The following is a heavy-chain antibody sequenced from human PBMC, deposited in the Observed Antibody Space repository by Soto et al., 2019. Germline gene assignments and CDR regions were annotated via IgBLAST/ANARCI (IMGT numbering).Heavy chain of an antibody. J-gene: IGHJ4*02. CDR2: IYYSGST. V-gene: IGHV4-39*07. CDR1: GGSISSSSYY. CDR3: ARGSTRLDGSGSYFNY. Sequence: SETLSLTCTVSGGSISSSSYYWGWIRQPPGKGLEWIGSIYYSGSTYYNPSLKSRVTISVDTSKNQFSLKLSSVTAADTAVYYCARGSTRLDGSGSYFNYWGQGTLVTVSS. D-gene: IGHD3-10*01.